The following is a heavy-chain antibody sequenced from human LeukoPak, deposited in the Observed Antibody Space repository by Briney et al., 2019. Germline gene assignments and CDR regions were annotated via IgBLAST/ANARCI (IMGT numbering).Heavy chain of an antibody. CDR2: ISSSSTYI. D-gene: IGHD5-24*01. CDR1: GLTFSSYG. CDR3: ARDGYNYG. V-gene: IGHV3-21*01. J-gene: IGHJ4*02. Sequence: GGSLRLSCAASGLTFSSYGMNWVRQAPGKGLEWVSFISSSSTYIYYADSVKGRFTISRNNAKNSLYLQMNSLRADDTAVYYCARDGYNYGWGQGTLVTVSS.